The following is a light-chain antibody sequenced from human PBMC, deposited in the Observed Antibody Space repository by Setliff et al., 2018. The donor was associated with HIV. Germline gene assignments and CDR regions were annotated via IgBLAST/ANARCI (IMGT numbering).Light chain of an antibody. CDR1: NIGTKS. J-gene: IGLJ1*01. Sequence: SHELTQPPSVSVAPGKTARITCGGDNIGTKSVHWYQQEPGQAPVVVVYDDSDRPSGIPERISGSNSGHTATLTINRVEVGDEADYYCQVWDSSSDQYVFGSGTKVTVL. V-gene: IGLV3-21*03. CDR3: QVWDSSSDQYV. CDR2: DDS.